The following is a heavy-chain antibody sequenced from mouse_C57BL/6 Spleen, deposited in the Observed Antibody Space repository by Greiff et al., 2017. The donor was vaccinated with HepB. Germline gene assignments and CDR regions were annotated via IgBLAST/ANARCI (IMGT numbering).Heavy chain of an antibody. CDR1: GFTFSDYG. V-gene: IGHV5-17*01. Sequence: DVKLQESGGGLVKPGGSLKLSCAASGFTFSDYGMHWVRQAPEKGLEWVAYISSGSSTIYYADTEKGRFTISRDNAKNTLFLQMTSLRSEDTAMYYCARRITTVVALYAMDYWGQGTSVTVSS. CDR2: ISSGSSTI. J-gene: IGHJ4*01. D-gene: IGHD1-1*01. CDR3: ARRITTVVALYAMDY.